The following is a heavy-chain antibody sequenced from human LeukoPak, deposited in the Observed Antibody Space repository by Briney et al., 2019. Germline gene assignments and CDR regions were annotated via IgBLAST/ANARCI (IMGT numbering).Heavy chain of an antibody. V-gene: IGHV1-2*02. Sequence: GASVKVSCKASGYTFTGYYMHWVRQAPGQGLEWMGWINPNSGGTNYAQKFQGRVTITRDTSISTAYMELSRLRSDDTAVYYCAREGQYSSSWYPFDYWGQGTLVTVSS. CDR1: GYTFTGYY. J-gene: IGHJ4*02. D-gene: IGHD6-13*01. CDR2: INPNSGGT. CDR3: AREGQYSSSWYPFDY.